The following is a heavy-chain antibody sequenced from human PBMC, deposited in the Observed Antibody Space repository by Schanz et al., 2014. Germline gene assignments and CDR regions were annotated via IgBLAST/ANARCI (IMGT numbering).Heavy chain of an antibody. CDR2: ISGGGGTT. CDR1: GFTFSSYA. D-gene: IGHD5-12*01. J-gene: IGHJ4*02. Sequence: VQLLESGGGLVQPGGSPRLSCAASGFTFSSYAMSWVRQAPGKGLEWVSTISGGGGTTYYAGSVRGRFTISRDNAENTLFLQMNSLRAEDTAVYYCARKVVATIGGYYDNWGQGTLVIVSS. V-gene: IGHV3-23*01. CDR3: ARKVVATIGGYYDN.